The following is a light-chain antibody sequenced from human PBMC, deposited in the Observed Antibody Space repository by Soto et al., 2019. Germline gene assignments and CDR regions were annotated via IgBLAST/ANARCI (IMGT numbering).Light chain of an antibody. CDR2: AAS. CDR1: QRISSY. V-gene: IGKV1-39*01. CDR3: QQNFAIPMT. J-gene: IGKJ5*01. Sequence: SSLSAXVGDXATIXXRASQRISSYLNWYQQKPGKAPDLLIYAASILKSGVPSRFSDSGSGTHFTLTISGLQPEDFGAYFCQQNFAIPMTFGQGAGLEIK.